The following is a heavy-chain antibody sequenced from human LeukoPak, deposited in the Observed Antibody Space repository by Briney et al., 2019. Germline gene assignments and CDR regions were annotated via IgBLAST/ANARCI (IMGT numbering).Heavy chain of an antibody. CDR1: GGSISSYY. CDR3: ARDRHGSGSAHSFDP. V-gene: IGHV4-59*01. CDR2: IYSSGST. Sequence: PSETLSLTCSVSGGSISSYYWSWILQPPRKRLEWIGYIYSSGSTNYNPSPKSRVTISVDTSKNQFSLKLRSATAADTAVYYCARDRHGSGSAHSFDPWGQGTLVTVSS. D-gene: IGHD3-10*01. J-gene: IGHJ5*02.